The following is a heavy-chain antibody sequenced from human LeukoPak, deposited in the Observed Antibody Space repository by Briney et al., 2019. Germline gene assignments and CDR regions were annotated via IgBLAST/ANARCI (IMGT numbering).Heavy chain of an antibody. Sequence: GGSLRLSCAASGFTFSSYSMNWVRQAPGKGLEWVSYISSSSSTVYYADSVKGRFTISRDNAKNSLYLQMNSLRDEDTAVYYCARGYCSSTSCDNPGGMDVWGQGTTVTVSS. V-gene: IGHV3-48*02. J-gene: IGHJ6*02. CDR3: ARGYCSSTSCDNPGGMDV. CDR1: GFTFSSYS. D-gene: IGHD2-2*01. CDR2: ISSSSSTV.